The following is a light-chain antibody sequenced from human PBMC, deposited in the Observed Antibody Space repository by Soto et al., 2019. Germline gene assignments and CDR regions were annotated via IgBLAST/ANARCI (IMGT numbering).Light chain of an antibody. CDR1: QSISSY. CDR2: AAS. J-gene: IGKJ4*01. Sequence: ENHITHSPSSLSGSVGDRGPITCRASQSISSYLNWYQQKPGKAPKLLIYAASSLQSGVPSRFSGSGSGTDVTLTISSLQPEDFATYYCQQSYSTPLTFGGGTKVDI. CDR3: QQSYSTPLT. V-gene: IGKV1-39*01.